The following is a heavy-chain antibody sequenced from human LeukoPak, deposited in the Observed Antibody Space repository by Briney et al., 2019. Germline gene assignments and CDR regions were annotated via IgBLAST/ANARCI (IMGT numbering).Heavy chain of an antibody. CDR3: AKTRNSYGYMWGPNWFDP. J-gene: IGHJ5*02. Sequence: PGGSLRLSCAASGFTFSSYAMSWVRQAPGKGLEWVSAISGSGGSTYYADSVKGRFTISRDNSKNTLYLQMNSLRAEDTAVYYCAKTRNSYGYMWGPNWFDPWGQGTLATVSS. CDR1: GFTFSSYA. D-gene: IGHD5-18*01. CDR2: ISGSGGST. V-gene: IGHV3-23*01.